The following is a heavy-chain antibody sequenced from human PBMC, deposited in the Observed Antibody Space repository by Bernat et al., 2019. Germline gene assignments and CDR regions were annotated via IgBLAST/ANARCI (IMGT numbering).Heavy chain of an antibody. CDR1: GFTFSSYG. Sequence: QVQLVESGGGVVQPGRSLRLSCAASGFTFSSYGMHWVRQAPGKGLEWVAVISYDGSKKYYADSVMGRFTISRDNSKDTLYLEMDSLRVEDTAVYYCARGPGIAATGKAGDYMDVWGKGTTVTVSS. V-gene: IGHV3-30*19. CDR3: ARGPGIAATGKAGDYMDV. D-gene: IGHD6-13*01. J-gene: IGHJ6*03. CDR2: ISYDGSKK.